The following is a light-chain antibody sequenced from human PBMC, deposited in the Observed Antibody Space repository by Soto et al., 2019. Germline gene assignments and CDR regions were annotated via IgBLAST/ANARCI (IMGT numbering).Light chain of an antibody. CDR2: DDT. CDR3: QVWDSSGDDTSDRTSNRWV. CDR1: NIGNES. Sequence: SYELTQPPSVSVAPGQTAMVTCGGNNIGNESVHWYQQRPGQAPVLVVYDDTDRPSGIPERFSGSKSGNTATLTISRVEAGDEADYYFQVWDSSGDDTSDRTSNRWVFGGGTKLTVL. V-gene: IGLV3-21*02. J-gene: IGLJ3*02.